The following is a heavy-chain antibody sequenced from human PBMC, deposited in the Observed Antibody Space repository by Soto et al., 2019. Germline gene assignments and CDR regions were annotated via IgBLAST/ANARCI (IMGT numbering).Heavy chain of an antibody. D-gene: IGHD5-12*01. CDR2: INRSGDTT. J-gene: IGHJ4*02. CDR3: ARVELATIVTSRSYYFQY. CDR1: GFTFSSYV. V-gene: IGHV3-23*01. Sequence: GGSLRLSCAGSGFTFSSYVMTWVRQAPGKGLERVSAINRSGDTTFYADSVKGRFTISRDDSKNTLYLQMNSLRAEDTAVYYCARVELATIVTSRSYYFQYWGQGTLVTVSS.